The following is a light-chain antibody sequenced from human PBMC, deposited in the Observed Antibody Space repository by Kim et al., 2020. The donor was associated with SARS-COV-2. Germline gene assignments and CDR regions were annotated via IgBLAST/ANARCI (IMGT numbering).Light chain of an antibody. Sequence: GQPIPLSVTETSSDVGGYNYVSWDQHHPGKAPKLMIYDVSNRPSGFSNRFSGSKSGNTASLTISGLQAEDEADYYCSSYTSSSTVVFGGGTQLTVL. CDR3: SSYTSSSTVV. J-gene: IGLJ2*01. V-gene: IGLV2-14*03. CDR2: DVS. CDR1: SSDVGGYNY.